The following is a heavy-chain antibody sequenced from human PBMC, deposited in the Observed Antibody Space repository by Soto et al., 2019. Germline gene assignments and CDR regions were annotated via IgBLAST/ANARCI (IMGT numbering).Heavy chain of an antibody. CDR3: ARGAAGTGWFDP. CDR1: GASITSYY. J-gene: IGHJ5*02. CDR2: IYISGNT. Sequence: QVQLQESGPGLVKPSETLSLTCTVSGASITSYYWHWIRQPAGKGLEWIGRIYISGNTDYNPSLKSRVSMSVDTSKNQFSLKLRPLTAADTAAYYCARGAAGTGWFDPWGPGTLVTVSA. V-gene: IGHV4-4*07. D-gene: IGHD6-13*01.